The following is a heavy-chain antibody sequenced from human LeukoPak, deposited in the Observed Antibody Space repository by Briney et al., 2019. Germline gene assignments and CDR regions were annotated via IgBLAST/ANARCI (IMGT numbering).Heavy chain of an antibody. CDR2: IKQDGSET. CDR1: GLTFSNYW. J-gene: IGHJ4*02. V-gene: IGHV3-7*01. Sequence: GGSLRLAFAASGLTFSNYWMSWVRRAPGKGLELVANIKQDGSETSYVDSVRGRFTISRDKAKNSLYLQMKSLRGEDTAVYYCARDFWGAYRVDFFDYWGQGTLVTVSS. CDR3: ARDFWGAYRVDFFDY. D-gene: IGHD3-3*01.